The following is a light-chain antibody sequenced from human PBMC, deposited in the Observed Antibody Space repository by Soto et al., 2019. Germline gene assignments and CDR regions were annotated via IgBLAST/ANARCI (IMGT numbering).Light chain of an antibody. V-gene: IGLV3-21*02. J-gene: IGLJ2*01. CDR1: NIGSKS. CDR3: QVWDGSTDQVV. Sequence: SSELTQPPAVSVAPGQTARITCGGDNIGSKSVHWYQQKAGQAPVLVVYDDSDRPSGISERLSGSNSGNTATLTISTVEAGDEADYYCQVWDGSTDQVVFAGGTKLTVL. CDR2: DDS.